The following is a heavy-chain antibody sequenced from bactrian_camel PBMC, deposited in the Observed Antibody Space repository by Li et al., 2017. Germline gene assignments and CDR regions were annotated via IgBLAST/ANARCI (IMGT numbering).Heavy chain of an antibody. CDR3: ATRTVVAGTLPY. Sequence: HVQLVESGGGLVQTGGSLRLSCAPSGYYYVSPCMGWFRQAPGKGLEWVSEINSGGGSPAYADSVKGRFAVSRDNTKNMLYLRMNSLKSEDTALYYCATRTVVAGTLPYWGQGTQVTVS. V-gene: IGHV3S1*01. D-gene: IGHD6*01. CDR2: INSGGGSP. J-gene: IGHJ4*01. CDR1: GYYYVSPC.